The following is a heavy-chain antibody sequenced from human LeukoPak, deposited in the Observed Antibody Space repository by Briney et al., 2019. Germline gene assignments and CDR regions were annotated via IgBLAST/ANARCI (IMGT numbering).Heavy chain of an antibody. CDR2: IYPGDSDT. CDR1: GYTYTSYW. V-gene: IGHV5-51*01. Sequence: GESLKISCKGSGYTYTSYWIGWVRQMPGKGLEWMGIIYPGDSDTRYSPSFQGQVTISADKSISTAYLQWNSLKASDTAMYYCARLRPQDAFDIWGQGTMVSVSS. CDR3: ARLRPQDAFDI. J-gene: IGHJ3*02.